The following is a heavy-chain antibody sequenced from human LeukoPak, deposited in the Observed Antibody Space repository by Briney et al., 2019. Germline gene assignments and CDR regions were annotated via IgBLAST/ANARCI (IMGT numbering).Heavy chain of an antibody. Sequence: GGSLRLSCAASGFTFSSYAMHWVRQAPGEGLEWVAVISYDGSNKYYADSVKGRFTISRDNSKNTLYLQMNSLRAEDTAVYYCARDLDYDFWSGYFDYWGQGTLVTVSS. J-gene: IGHJ4*02. V-gene: IGHV3-30-3*01. CDR1: GFTFSSYA. CDR2: ISYDGSNK. CDR3: ARDLDYDFWSGYFDY. D-gene: IGHD3-3*01.